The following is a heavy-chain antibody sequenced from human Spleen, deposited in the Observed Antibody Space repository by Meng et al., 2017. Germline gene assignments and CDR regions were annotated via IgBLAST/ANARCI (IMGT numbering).Heavy chain of an antibody. CDR2: IDTRTGNP. V-gene: IGHV7-4-1*02. CDR3: TRDGYSDCSRTSCFDY. J-gene: IGHJ4*02. CDR1: GYTLTRYA. D-gene: IGHD2-2*01. Sequence: QGQMGQSGVELRKPGASVKVSCKAFGYTLTRYAINWLRQAPGQGLEWMGWIDTRTGNPTYAQGFTGRLVFSLDTSVSTAYLQISGLKADDTAVYYCTRDGYSDCSRTSCFDYWGQGTLVTVSS.